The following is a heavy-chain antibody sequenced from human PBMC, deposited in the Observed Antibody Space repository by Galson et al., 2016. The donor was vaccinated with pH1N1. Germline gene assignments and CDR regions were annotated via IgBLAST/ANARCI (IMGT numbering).Heavy chain of an antibody. CDR3: ASVGITIVRGAIDY. D-gene: IGHD3-10*01. CDR1: NGSISSDDYY. CDR2: IYYSGTT. J-gene: IGHJ4*02. V-gene: IGHV4-30-4*08. Sequence: TLSLTCTVSNGSISSDDYYWTWIRQPPGKGLEWIGYIYYSGTTYYNPALKSRVTISIDTSKNQFSLKLNSVTAADTAIYFCASVGITIVRGAIDYWGQGTLVTVSS.